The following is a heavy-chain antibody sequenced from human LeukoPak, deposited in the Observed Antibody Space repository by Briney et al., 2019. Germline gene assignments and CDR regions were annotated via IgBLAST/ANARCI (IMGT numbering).Heavy chain of an antibody. CDR2: INPSGGST. V-gene: IGHV1-46*03. CDR3: ARVGTVVTFAFDI. J-gene: IGHJ3*02. CDR1: GYTFTSYY. Sequence: ASVKVSCKASGYTFTSYYMHWVRQATGQGLEWMGIINPSGGSTSYAQKFQGRVTMTRDTSTSTVYMELSSLRSEDTAVYYCARVGTVVTFAFDIWGQGTMVTVSS. D-gene: IGHD4-23*01.